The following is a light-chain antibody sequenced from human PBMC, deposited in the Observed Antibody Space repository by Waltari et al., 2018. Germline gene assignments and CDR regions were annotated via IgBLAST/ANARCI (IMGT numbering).Light chain of an antibody. Sequence: EIVLIQSPATLSLSPGERATLSCRASQSVGSYLAWYQQKPGQVPRLVIYDASSRATGVPARFSGSGSGTEFTLTISSLEPEDFAVYYCQQRNIWPNTFGQGTKLEIK. CDR1: QSVGSY. V-gene: IGKV3-11*01. CDR2: DAS. J-gene: IGKJ2*01. CDR3: QQRNIWPNT.